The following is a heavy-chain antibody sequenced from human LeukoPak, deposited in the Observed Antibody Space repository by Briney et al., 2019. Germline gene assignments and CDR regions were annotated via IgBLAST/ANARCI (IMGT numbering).Heavy chain of an antibody. V-gene: IGHV4-39*01. J-gene: IGHJ1*01. CDR3: ARRRYYDGSGYLE. CDR2: IFYSGST. CDR1: GGSISSSSYY. Sequence: SETLSLTCTVSGGSISSSSYYWGWIRQPPGKGLEWIGGIFYSGSTYYNPSLKSRVTISVDTSKNQFSLKLSSVTAADTAVYYCARRRYYDGSGYLEWGQGTLLSVSS. D-gene: IGHD3-22*01.